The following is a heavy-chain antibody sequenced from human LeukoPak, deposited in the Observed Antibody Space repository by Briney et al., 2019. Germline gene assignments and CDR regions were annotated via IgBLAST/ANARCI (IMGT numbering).Heavy chain of an antibody. CDR3: KSGGAAPGSFDY. CDR2: IKHDGSEQ. J-gene: IGHJ4*01. V-gene: IGHV3-7*01. CDR1: GFTFTTYW. D-gene: IGHD1-26*01. Sequence: GGSLRLTCAASGFTFTTYWMSWMRQAPGKGLQWVANIKHDGSEQYYVDSVKGRFTISRDNAKNSLFLQMNSLGVEDTAVYYCKSGGAAPGSFDYWGHGALVTVSS.